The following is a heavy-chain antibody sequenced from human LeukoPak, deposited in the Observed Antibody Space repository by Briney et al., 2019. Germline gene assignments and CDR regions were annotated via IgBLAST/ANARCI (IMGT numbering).Heavy chain of an antibody. D-gene: IGHD2-2*01. CDR1: GISFRSYG. V-gene: IGHV3-23*01. CDR3: AKGKGYCSSTSCYPYGMDV. J-gene: IGHJ6*02. Sequence: GGSLRLSCAASGISFRSYGMHWVRQAPGKGMEWVSAISGSGGSTYYADSVKGRFTISRDNSKNTLYLQMNSLRAEDTAVYYCAKGKGYCSSTSCYPYGMDVWGQGTTVTVSS. CDR2: ISGSGGST.